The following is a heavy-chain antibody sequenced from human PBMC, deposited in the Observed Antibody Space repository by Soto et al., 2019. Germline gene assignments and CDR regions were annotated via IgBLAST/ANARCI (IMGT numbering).Heavy chain of an antibody. Sequence: PGGSLRLSCAASGFTFSSYAMHWVRQAPGKGLEWVAVISYDGSNKYYADSVKGRFTISRDNSKNTLYLQMNSLRAEDTAVYYCARDRDDILTGYYNYYGMDVWGQGTTVTVSS. D-gene: IGHD3-9*01. CDR2: ISYDGSNK. CDR1: GFTFSSYA. CDR3: ARDRDDILTGYYNYYGMDV. J-gene: IGHJ6*02. V-gene: IGHV3-30-3*01.